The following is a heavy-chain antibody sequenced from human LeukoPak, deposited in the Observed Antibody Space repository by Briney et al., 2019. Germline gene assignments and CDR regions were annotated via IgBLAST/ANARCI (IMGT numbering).Heavy chain of an antibody. CDR3: ARPGSAPYFF. D-gene: IGHD1-14*01. CDR1: GFPFISYW. V-gene: IGHV3-74*01. J-gene: IGHJ4*02. Sequence: GGSLRLSCAASGFPFISYWMHWVRQAPGKGLVWVSHINSDGSSKNYADSVKGRFTISRDNAKKTLYLQMNSLRAEDTAVYYCARPGSAPYFFWGQGTLVTVSS. CDR2: INSDGSSK.